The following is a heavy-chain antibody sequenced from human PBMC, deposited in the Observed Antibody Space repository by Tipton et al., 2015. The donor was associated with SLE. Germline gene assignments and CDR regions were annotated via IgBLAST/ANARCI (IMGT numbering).Heavy chain of an antibody. Sequence: GSLRLSCAASGFAFSSYWMHWVRQAPGKGLVWVSRINSDGSSTTYADSVKGRFTISRDNAKNTLYLQMNSLRAEDTAVYYCARRLDWSVAGTDYFHHWGQGTLVTVSS. V-gene: IGHV3-74*03. CDR3: ARRLDWSVAGTDYFHH. J-gene: IGHJ1*01. CDR2: INSDGSST. D-gene: IGHD6-19*01. CDR1: GFAFSSYW.